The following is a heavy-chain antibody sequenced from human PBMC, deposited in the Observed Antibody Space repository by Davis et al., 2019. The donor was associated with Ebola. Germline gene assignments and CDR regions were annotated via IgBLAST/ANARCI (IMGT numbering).Heavy chain of an antibody. D-gene: IGHD6-13*01. CDR1: GFTLADYA. CDR2: ISWNSGSI. J-gene: IGHJ4*02. Sequence: PGGSLRLSCAASGFTLADYAMYWVRQAPGKGLEWVSGISWNSGSIGYADSVQGRFIISRDNAKHSLNLQMNSLRAEDTALYYCGKGLWDSSTWAPIDYWGQGILVTVSS. CDR3: GKGLWDSSTWAPIDY. V-gene: IGHV3-9*01.